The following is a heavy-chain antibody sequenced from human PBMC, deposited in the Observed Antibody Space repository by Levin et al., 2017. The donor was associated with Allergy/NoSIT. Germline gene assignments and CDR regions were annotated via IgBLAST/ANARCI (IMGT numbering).Heavy chain of an antibody. J-gene: IGHJ6*02. CDR3: ARRKDCSSTSCYSLYYYGMDV. V-gene: IGHV3-30*04. Sequence: PGGSLRLSCAASGFTFSSYAMHWVRQAPGKGLEWVAVISYDGSNKYYADSVKGRFTISRDNSKNTLYLQMNSLRAEDTAVYYCARRKDCSSTSCYSLYYYGMDVWGQGTTVTVSS. D-gene: IGHD2-2*01. CDR1: GFTFSSYA. CDR2: ISYDGSNK.